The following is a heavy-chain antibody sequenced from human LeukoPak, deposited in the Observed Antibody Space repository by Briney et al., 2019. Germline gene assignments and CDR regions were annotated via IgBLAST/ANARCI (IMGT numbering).Heavy chain of an antibody. D-gene: IGHD3-22*01. V-gene: IGHV3-21*01. J-gene: IGHJ4*02. CDR2: ISSSSSYI. CDR1: GFTFSSYS. CDR3: AREFYYYDSSGYPLDY. Sequence: GGSLRLSCAASGFTFSSYSMNWVRQAPGKGLEWVSSISSSSSYIYYADSVKGRFTFSRDNAKNSLYLQMNSLRAEDTAVYYCAREFYYYDSSGYPLDYWGQGTLVTVSS.